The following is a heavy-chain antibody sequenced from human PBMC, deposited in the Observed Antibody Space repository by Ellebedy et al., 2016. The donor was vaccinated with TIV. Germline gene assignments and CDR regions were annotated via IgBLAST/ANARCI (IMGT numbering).Heavy chain of an antibody. J-gene: IGHJ5*02. CDR1: GYTFTSYA. V-gene: IGHV1-69*04. CDR2: IIPILGIA. CDR3: AAGNDGGWFDP. D-gene: IGHD1-1*01. Sequence: AASVKVSCKASGYTFTSYAMHWVRQAPGQRLEWMGRIIPILGIANYAQKFQGRVTITADKSTSIAYMELSSLRSEDTAVYYCAAGNDGGWFDPWGQGTLVTVSS.